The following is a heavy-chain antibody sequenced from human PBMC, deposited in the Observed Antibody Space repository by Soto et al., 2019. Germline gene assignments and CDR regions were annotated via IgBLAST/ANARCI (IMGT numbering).Heavy chain of an antibody. J-gene: IGHJ5*01. CDR1: GFAFTNYG. CDR3: VRAYSDNYGRWDS. V-gene: IGHV3-74*01. CDR2: INPHGTHT. Sequence: SLRLSWTLSGFAFTNYGISWVRQAPGKGMVWVSLINPHGTHTDYSDSVKGRFAIARDNADHTLYLQMNSMTAEDTAIYHCVRAYSDNYGRWDSWGQGTLVTFSS. D-gene: IGHD6-13*01.